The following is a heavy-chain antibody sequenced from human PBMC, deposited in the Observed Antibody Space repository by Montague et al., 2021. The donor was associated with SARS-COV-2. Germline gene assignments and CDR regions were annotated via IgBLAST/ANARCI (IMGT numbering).Heavy chain of an antibody. J-gene: IGHJ4*02. D-gene: IGHD5-24*01. Sequence: SETLSLTRTVSGGSISSYYWSWIRQPPGKGLEWIGYIYYNGSTNXNPSLKSRVTISVDTSKNQFSLKLSSVTAADTAVYYCARVFSRWLQFDPYFDYWGQGPLFPVSS. CDR3: ARVFSRWLQFDPYFDY. CDR2: IYYNGST. CDR1: GGSISSYY. V-gene: IGHV4-59*01.